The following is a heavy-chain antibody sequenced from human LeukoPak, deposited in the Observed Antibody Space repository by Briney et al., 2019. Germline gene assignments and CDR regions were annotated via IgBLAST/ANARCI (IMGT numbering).Heavy chain of an antibody. V-gene: IGHV4-61*01. J-gene: IGHJ4*02. CDR3: ARHGVGRGGDFDY. CDR2: IYYSGNT. Sequence: PSETLSLTCTVSGGSISSGSYYWSWIRQPPGKGLEWIGYIYYSGNTKYNPSLKSRVTISVDTSKNQFSLKLSSVTAADTAVYYCARHGVGRGGDFDYWGQGTLVTVSS. D-gene: IGHD3-10*01. CDR1: GGSISSGSYY.